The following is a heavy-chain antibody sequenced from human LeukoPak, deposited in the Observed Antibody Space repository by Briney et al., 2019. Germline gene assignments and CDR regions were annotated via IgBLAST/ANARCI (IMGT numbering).Heavy chain of an antibody. D-gene: IGHD6-19*01. Sequence: SETLSLTCTVSGGSISSSSYYWGWIRQPPGKGLEWIGSIYYSGSTYYNPSLKSRVTISVDTSKNQFSLKLSSVTAADTAVYYCARDPWYSSGWYVPYWGQGTLVTVSS. J-gene: IGHJ4*02. CDR1: GGSISSSSYY. CDR3: ARDPWYSSGWYVPY. CDR2: IYYSGST. V-gene: IGHV4-39*07.